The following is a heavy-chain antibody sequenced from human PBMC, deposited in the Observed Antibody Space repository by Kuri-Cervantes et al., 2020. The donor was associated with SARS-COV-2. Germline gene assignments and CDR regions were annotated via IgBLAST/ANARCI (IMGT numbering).Heavy chain of an antibody. CDR1: GITISSYS. Sequence: SSAASGITISSYSMNWVRQAPGKGLEWVSDISSSSSYIYYADSVKCRFTISRDNVKNLLYLQMNSLRAEDTAVYYCARELTGTRGLFDYWGQGTLVTVSS. CDR3: ARELTGTRGLFDY. J-gene: IGHJ4*02. V-gene: IGHV3-21*05. CDR2: ISSSSSYI. D-gene: IGHD7-27*01.